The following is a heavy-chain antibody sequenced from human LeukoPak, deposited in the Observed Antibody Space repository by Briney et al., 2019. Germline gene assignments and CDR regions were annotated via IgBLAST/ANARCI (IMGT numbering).Heavy chain of an antibody. J-gene: IGHJ4*02. Sequence: SETLSLTCGMSGGSVSSTNWWTWIRQPPGKGLEWIGEVHLDGRTNFNPSLKSRLTMSVDLSENHVSLKLTSVTAADTAVYYCAREGGFYRPLDYSGQGTLVTVSS. CDR1: GGSVSSTNW. V-gene: IGHV4-4*02. CDR2: VHLDGRT. D-gene: IGHD6-25*01. CDR3: AREGGFYRPLDY.